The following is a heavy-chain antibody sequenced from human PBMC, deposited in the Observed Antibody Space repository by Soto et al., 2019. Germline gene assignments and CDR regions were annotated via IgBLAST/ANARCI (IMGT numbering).Heavy chain of an antibody. CDR3: ARTSRFDS. J-gene: IGHJ4*02. CDR1: GGSFSGYY. Sequence: SETLSLTCAVYGGSFSGYYWSWVRQPPGKGLEWIGQINHSGSTNYNPSLKSRVTISVDTSKNQFSLKLSSVTAADTAVYYCARTSRFDSWGQGTLVTVSS. CDR2: INHSGST. D-gene: IGHD6-6*01. V-gene: IGHV4-34*01.